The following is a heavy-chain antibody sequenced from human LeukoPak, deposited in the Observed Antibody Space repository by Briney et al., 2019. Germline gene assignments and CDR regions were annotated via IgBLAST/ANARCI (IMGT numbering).Heavy chain of an antibody. Sequence: SETLSLTCTVSGGSISSYYWSWIRQPPGRGLEWIGSIHYSGSTSYNPSIRSRVTISVDKSKNQFFLKLSSVTATDTAVYYCARRVHSSSWSSYFDYWGQETLVTVSS. CDR2: IHYSGST. CDR1: GGSISSYY. J-gene: IGHJ4*02. D-gene: IGHD6-13*01. CDR3: ARRVHSSSWSSYFDY. V-gene: IGHV4-59*01.